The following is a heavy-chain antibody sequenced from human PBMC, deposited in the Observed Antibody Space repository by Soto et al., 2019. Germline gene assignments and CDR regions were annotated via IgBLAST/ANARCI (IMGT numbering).Heavy chain of an antibody. J-gene: IGHJ4*02. D-gene: IGHD6-6*01. CDR3: AKDRSSIAARRGGVFDY. V-gene: IGHV3-30*18. CDR1: GFTFSSYG. CDR2: ISYDGSNK. Sequence: PGGSLRLSCAASGFTFSSYGMHWVRQAPGKGLEWVAVISYDGSNKYYADSVKGRFTISRDNSKNTLYLQMNSLRAEDTAVYYCAKDRSSIAARRGGVFDYWGQGTLVTVSS.